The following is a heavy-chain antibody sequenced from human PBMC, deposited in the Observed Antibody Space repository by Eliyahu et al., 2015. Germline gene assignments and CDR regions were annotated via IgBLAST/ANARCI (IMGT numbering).Heavy chain of an antibody. Sequence: QVQLQESGPGLVKPSXTLSLTXAVSGGSISXSNWXXWVRQPPGXGLEWIGEIYHSGSTNYHPSLKSRVTISVDKSKNQFSLKLSSVTAADTAVYYCARYYSSSSPNTNWFDPWGQGTLVTVSS. CDR1: GGSISXSNW. J-gene: IGHJ5*02. D-gene: IGHD6-13*01. V-gene: IGHV4-4*02. CDR3: ARYYSSSSPNTNWFDP. CDR2: IYHSGST.